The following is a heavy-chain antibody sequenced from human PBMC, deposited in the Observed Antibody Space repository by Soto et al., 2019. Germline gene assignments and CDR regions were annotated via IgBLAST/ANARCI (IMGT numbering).Heavy chain of an antibody. V-gene: IGHV4-4*07. J-gene: IGHJ4*02. CDR3: ARDAGTDRSFDY. CDR1: DGSISTYY. D-gene: IGHD1-1*01. Sequence: PSETLSLTCTVSDGSISTYYCNWIRQPAGKGLEWIGRIDASGSTDYDPSLKSRVTMSVDNSKNTLYLQMNSLRAEDTAVCYCARDAGTDRSFDYWGQGTLVTVSS. CDR2: IDASGST.